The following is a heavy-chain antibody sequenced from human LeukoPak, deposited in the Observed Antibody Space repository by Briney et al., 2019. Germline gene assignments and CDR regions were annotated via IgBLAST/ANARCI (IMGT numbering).Heavy chain of an antibody. Sequence: SETLSLTCTVSGGSISSYYWSWIRQPPGKGLEWIGYIYYSGSTNYNPSLKSRVTISVDTSKNQFSLKLSSVTAADTAVYYCARGRYDSSGYYLSYFDYWGQGTMVTVSS. J-gene: IGHJ4*03. CDR1: GGSISSYY. CDR2: IYYSGST. V-gene: IGHV4-59*01. CDR3: ARGRYDSSGYYLSYFDY. D-gene: IGHD3-22*01.